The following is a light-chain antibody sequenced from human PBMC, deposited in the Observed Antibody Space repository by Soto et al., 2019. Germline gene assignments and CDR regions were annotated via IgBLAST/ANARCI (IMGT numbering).Light chain of an antibody. Sequence: EIVMTQSPVTLSVSPGERVTLSCRASQTVSNNLARYQQKPGQAPRLLIYGASTRATDIPARFAGSGSGTEFSLTITSLQSEDFAIYYCQQYHNRPPWTFGQGTRVEIK. CDR3: QQYHNRPPWT. CDR1: QTVSNN. J-gene: IGKJ1*01. CDR2: GAS. V-gene: IGKV3-15*01.